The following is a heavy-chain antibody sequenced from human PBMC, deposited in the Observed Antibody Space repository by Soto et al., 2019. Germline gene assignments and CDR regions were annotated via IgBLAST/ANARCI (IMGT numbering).Heavy chain of an antibody. V-gene: IGHV1-69*13. Sequence: SVKVSCKASGGTLSSYAISWVRQAPGQGLEWIGGIIPIFFTSNYAQRFQGRVTITADESTSTAYMELSSLRSEDTAVYYCARGDYGGNSFSYYFYGMDGWGQGTTVTVSS. D-gene: IGHD4-17*01. CDR3: ARGDYGGNSFSYYFYGMDG. J-gene: IGHJ6*02. CDR2: IIPIFFTS. CDR1: GGTLSSYA.